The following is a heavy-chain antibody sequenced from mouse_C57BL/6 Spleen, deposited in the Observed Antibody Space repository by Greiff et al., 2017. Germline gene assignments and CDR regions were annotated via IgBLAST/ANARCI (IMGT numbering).Heavy chain of an antibody. V-gene: IGHV1-50*01. D-gene: IGHD1-1*01. CDR3: ARVTATVVARDAMDY. CDR2: IDPSDSYT. J-gene: IGHJ4*01. Sequence: VQLQQPGAELVKPGASVKLSCKASGYTFTSYWMQWVKQRPGQGLEWIGEIDPSDSYTNYNQKFKGKATLTVDTSSSTAYMQLSSLTSEDSAVYYCARVTATVVARDAMDYWGQGTSVTVSS. CDR1: GYTFTSYW.